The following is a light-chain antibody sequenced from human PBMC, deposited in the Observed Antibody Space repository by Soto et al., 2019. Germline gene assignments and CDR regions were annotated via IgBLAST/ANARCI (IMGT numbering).Light chain of an antibody. Sequence: DIQMIQSPSSLSASVGDRVTMTCRASETISTFLNWYQHKPGKAPKLLIYAASRLQSGVPSRFSGSGSGTDFTLNINALQPEDFASYYCQQYNSYWTFGQGTKV. J-gene: IGKJ1*01. CDR1: ETISTF. CDR2: AAS. CDR3: QQYNSYWT. V-gene: IGKV1-39*01.